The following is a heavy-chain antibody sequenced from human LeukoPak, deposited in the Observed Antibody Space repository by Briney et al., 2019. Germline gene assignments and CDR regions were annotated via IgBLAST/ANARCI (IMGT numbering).Heavy chain of an antibody. V-gene: IGHV3-7*01. CDR2: INQDGSVK. CDR1: GFTFSNYW. Sequence: PGGSLRLSCAASGFTFSNYWMSWVRQAPGKGLEWVANINQDGSVKYYVDSVKGRFTISRDNSKNSLCLRVNSLRAEDTAIYYCARIGYSSSSMDYWGQGTLVTVSS. D-gene: IGHD6-6*01. CDR3: ARIGYSSSSMDY. J-gene: IGHJ4*02.